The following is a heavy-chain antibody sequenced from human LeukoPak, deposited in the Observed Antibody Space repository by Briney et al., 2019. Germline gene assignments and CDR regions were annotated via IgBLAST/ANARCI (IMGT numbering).Heavy chain of an antibody. CDR3: TRVDSDSSGYPDY. J-gene: IGHJ4*02. D-gene: IGHD3-22*01. CDR2: IRSKAYGGTT. CDR1: GFTFGDYA. V-gene: IGHV3-49*03. Sequence: DPGGSLRLSCTASGFTFGDYAMSWFRQAPGKGLEWVGFIRSKAYGGTTEYAPSVKGRFTISRDDSKSIAYLQMNSLKTEGTAVYYCTRVDSDSSGYPDYWGQGTLVTVSS.